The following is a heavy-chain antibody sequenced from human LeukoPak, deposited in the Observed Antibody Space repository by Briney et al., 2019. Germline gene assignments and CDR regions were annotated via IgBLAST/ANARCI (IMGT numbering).Heavy chain of an antibody. V-gene: IGHV3-7*04. CDR3: ARDIYGGHDY. CDR1: GFTFSNYW. D-gene: IGHD2-21*01. J-gene: IGHJ4*02. CDR2: INQDGSEK. Sequence: GGSLRLSCAASGFTFSNYWMSWVRQAPGKGLEWVANINQDGSEKSYVDSVEGRFTISRDDAKKSLYLHVNSLRAEDTAVYYCARDIYGGHDYWGQGTLLTVSS.